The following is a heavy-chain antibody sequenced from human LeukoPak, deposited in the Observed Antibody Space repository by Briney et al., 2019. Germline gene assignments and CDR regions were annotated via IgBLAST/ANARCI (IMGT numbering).Heavy chain of an antibody. CDR3: ARDSYYDNSGEGAFDI. V-gene: IGHV4-30-2*01. J-gene: IGHJ3*02. CDR1: GGSVSTIGYS. Sequence: SQTLSLTCGVSGGSVSTIGYSWSWIRQPPGKGLEWIGYIYQSGSTSYNPSLQSRVTISIDRSKNQFSLKLSSVTAADTAVYYCARDSYYDNSGEGAFDIWGQGTMVTVSS. CDR2: IYQSGST. D-gene: IGHD3-22*01.